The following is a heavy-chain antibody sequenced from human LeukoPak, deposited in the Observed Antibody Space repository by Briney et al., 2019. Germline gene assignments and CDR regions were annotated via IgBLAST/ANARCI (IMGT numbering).Heavy chain of an antibody. V-gene: IGHV5-51*01. Sequence: GESLKISCKGSGYSFSTYWIAWVRQLPGKGLEWMGIIYPGDSDTRYSPSFQGQVTISADKSISTAYLHWSSLKASDTAMYYCARRLGSGWPDFDFWGQGTLVTVPS. CDR2: IYPGDSDT. D-gene: IGHD6-19*01. CDR1: GYSFSTYW. CDR3: ARRLGSGWPDFDF. J-gene: IGHJ4*02.